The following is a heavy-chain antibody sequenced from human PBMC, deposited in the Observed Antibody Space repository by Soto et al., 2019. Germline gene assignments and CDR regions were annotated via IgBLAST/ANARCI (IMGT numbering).Heavy chain of an antibody. J-gene: IGHJ6*03. CDR2: IYYSGST. V-gene: IGHV4-59*08. CDR3: ARGLYSGYDKGSRDYYYLDV. D-gene: IGHD5-12*01. CDR1: GGSIRSYY. Sequence: PSVTLPLPSTFAGGSIRSYYWRLIRQPTRKGLEWIGYIYYSGSTNYNPSLKSRVTISVDTSKNQFSLKLSSVTAADTAVYYCARGLYSGYDKGSRDYYYLDVWGKGTTVTVSS.